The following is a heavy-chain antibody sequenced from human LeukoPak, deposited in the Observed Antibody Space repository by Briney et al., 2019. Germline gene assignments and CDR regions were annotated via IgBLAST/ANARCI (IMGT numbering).Heavy chain of an antibody. J-gene: IGHJ3*02. CDR3: AKGLNFGAFDI. CDR1: GFIFNDYA. D-gene: IGHD1-7*01. CDR2: ISWNSDSI. V-gene: IGHV3-9*01. Sequence: GGSLRLSCAASGFIFNDYAMHWVRQAPGKGLEWVSGISWNSDSIDYADSVKGRFTISRDNAKNSLYLQINNLRAEDTALYYCAKGLNFGAFDIWGQGTMVTVSS.